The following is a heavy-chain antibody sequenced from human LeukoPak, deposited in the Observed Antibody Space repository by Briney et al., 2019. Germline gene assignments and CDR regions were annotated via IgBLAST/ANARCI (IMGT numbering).Heavy chain of an antibody. J-gene: IGHJ4*02. CDR1: GGSISSGGYS. CDR3: ARGGGYCSSYRCSPFDY. CDR2: IYHSVST. D-gene: IGHD2-2*01. V-gene: IGHV4-30-2*01. Sequence: SETLSLPCAVSGGSISSGGYSWSWIRQPPARGLEWIGYIYHSVSTYYNPSLQSRVTISVDTSRDQFPRRLTSVTAADTAEYYGARGGGYCSSYRCSPFDYWGQGTLVTVSS.